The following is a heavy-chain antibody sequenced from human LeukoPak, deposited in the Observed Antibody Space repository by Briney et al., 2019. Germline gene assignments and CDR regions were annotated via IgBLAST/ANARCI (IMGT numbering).Heavy chain of an antibody. D-gene: IGHD6-19*01. J-gene: IGHJ4*02. Sequence: GGSLRLSCAASGFTFSSNSMNWVRQAPGKGLEWVSYISSRGSSIYYADSVKGRFTMSRDDAKNSLYLQMNSLRDEDTAVYYCATESGWYPDYWGQGTLVTVSS. V-gene: IGHV3-48*02. CDR2: ISSRGSSI. CDR3: ATESGWYPDY. CDR1: GFTFSSNS.